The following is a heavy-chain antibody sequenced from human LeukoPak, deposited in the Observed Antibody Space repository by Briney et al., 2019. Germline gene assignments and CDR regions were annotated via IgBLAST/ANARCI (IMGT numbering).Heavy chain of an antibody. Sequence: ASVKVSCKASGYTFTGYYMHWVRQAPGQGLEWMGRINPNSGGTNYAQKFRGRVTMTRDTSISTAYMELSRLRSDDTAVYYCARGVPIAVAGGWGHPGNYRGQGTLVTVSS. D-gene: IGHD6-19*01. CDR2: INPNSGGT. V-gene: IGHV1-2*06. CDR3: ARGVPIAVAGGWGHPGNY. CDR1: GYTFTGYY. J-gene: IGHJ4*02.